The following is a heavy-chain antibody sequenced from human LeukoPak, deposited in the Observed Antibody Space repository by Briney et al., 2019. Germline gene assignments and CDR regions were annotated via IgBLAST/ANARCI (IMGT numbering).Heavy chain of an antibody. CDR3: ARVGVTMVRGVSTYFDY. V-gene: IGHV4-59*01. J-gene: IGHJ4*02. D-gene: IGHD3-10*01. Sequence: SETLSLTCTVSGGSISSYYWSWIRQPPGKGLEWIGYIYYSGSTNYNPSLKSRVTISVDTSKNQFSLKLSSVTAADTAVYYCARVGVTMVRGVSTYFDYWGQGTLVTVSS. CDR2: IYYSGST. CDR1: GGSISSYY.